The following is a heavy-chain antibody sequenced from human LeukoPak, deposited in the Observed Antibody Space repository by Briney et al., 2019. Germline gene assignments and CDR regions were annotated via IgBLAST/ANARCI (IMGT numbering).Heavy chain of an antibody. CDR3: ARDAPYDSSGYPPYYFDY. CDR2: IIPILGIA. V-gene: IGHV1-69*04. J-gene: IGHJ4*02. D-gene: IGHD3-22*01. CDR1: GYTFTGYY. Sequence: ASVKVSCKASGYTFTGYYMHWVRQAPGQGLEWMGRIIPILGIANYAQKFQGRVTITADKSTSTAYMELSSLRSEDTAVYYCARDAPYDSSGYPPYYFDYWGQGTLVTVSS.